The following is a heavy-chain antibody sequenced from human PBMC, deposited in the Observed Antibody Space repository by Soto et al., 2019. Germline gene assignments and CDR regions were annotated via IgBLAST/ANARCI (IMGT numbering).Heavy chain of an antibody. CDR3: ARAVALAAAGPVDY. V-gene: IGHV3-30-3*01. CDR1: GFTFSSYA. J-gene: IGHJ4*02. Sequence: GGSLRLSCAASGFTFSSYAMHWVRQAPGKGLEWVAVISYDGSNKYYADSVKGRFTISRDNSKNTLYLQMNSLRAEDTAVYYCARAVALAAAGPVDYWGQGTLVTVSS. CDR2: ISYDGSNK. D-gene: IGHD6-13*01.